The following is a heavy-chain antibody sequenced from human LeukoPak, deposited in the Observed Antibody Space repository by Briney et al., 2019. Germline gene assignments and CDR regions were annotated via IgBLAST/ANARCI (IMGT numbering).Heavy chain of an antibody. J-gene: IGHJ4*02. Sequence: GGSLRLSCAASGFTFSSYGMHWVRQAPGKGLEWVAVISYDGSNKYYADSVKGRFTISRDNSENTLYLQMNSLRAEDTAVYYCAKGDGFDYWGQGTLVTVSS. CDR2: ISYDGSNK. CDR3: AKGDGFDY. CDR1: GFTFSSYG. D-gene: IGHD5-24*01. V-gene: IGHV3-30*18.